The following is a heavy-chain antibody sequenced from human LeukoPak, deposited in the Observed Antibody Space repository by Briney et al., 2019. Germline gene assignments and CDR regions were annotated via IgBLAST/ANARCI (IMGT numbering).Heavy chain of an antibody. Sequence: PGGSLRLSCAASGLTFDDYGMSWVRQVPGKGLEWVSGINWNGGSTGYADSVKGRFTISRDNAKNSLYLQMNSLRAEDTALYYCARIKSSGNYSPFDYWGQGALLSVSS. V-gene: IGHV3-20*04. D-gene: IGHD1-26*01. J-gene: IGHJ4*02. CDR3: ARIKSSGNYSPFDY. CDR1: GLTFDDYG. CDR2: INWNGGST.